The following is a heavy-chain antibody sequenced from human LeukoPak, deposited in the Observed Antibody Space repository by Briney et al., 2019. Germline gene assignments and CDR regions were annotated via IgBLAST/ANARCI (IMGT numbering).Heavy chain of an antibody. CDR3: ARHSGYSSSWYYYGMDV. Sequence: SETLSLTCAVYGGSFSGYYWSWIRQPPGKGLEWIGEINHSGSTNYNPSLKSRVTISVDTSKNQFSLKLSSATAADTAVYYCARHSGYSSSWYYYGMDVWGQGTTVTVSS. J-gene: IGHJ6*02. V-gene: IGHV4-34*01. CDR1: GGSFSGYY. CDR2: INHSGST. D-gene: IGHD6-13*01.